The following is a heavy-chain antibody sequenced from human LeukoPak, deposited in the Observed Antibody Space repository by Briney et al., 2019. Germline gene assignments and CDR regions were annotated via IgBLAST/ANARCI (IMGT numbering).Heavy chain of an antibody. D-gene: IGHD3-22*01. Sequence: GGSLRLSCAASGFTVSSNYMTWVRQAPGKGLEWVSVIYSGGSTYYADSVKGRFTISRDNSKNTLYLQMNSLRAEDTAVYYCARFRDSSGVSWFDPWGQGTLVTVSS. J-gene: IGHJ5*02. CDR3: ARFRDSSGVSWFDP. CDR1: GFTVSSNY. V-gene: IGHV3-66*02. CDR2: IYSGGST.